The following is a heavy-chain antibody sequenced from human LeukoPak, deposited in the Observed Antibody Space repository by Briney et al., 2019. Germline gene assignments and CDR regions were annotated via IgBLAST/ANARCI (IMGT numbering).Heavy chain of an antibody. CDR3: ARRSPLVAVTTAHYYDY. D-gene: IGHD2-21*02. J-gene: IGHJ4*02. Sequence: SETLSLTYTVSGDSISSSNYFWGWIRQPPGKGLEWIGEISYSGNTYYNPSLKSRVTISMDTSKNQFSLNLNSVTASDTAVYYCARRSPLVAVTTAHYYDYWGPGTLVTVSS. CDR1: GDSISSSNYF. CDR2: ISYSGNT. V-gene: IGHV4-39*01.